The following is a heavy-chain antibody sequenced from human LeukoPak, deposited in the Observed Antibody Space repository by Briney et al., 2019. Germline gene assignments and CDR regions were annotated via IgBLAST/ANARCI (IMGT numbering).Heavy chain of an antibody. V-gene: IGHV3-23*01. D-gene: IGHD3-3*01. CDR3: AKDTLNHDFWSGYYTSDY. CDR1: GFTFSSYA. J-gene: IGHJ4*02. Sequence: GGSLRLSCAAFGFTFSSYAMSWVRQAPGKGLEWVSAISGSGGSTYYADSVKGRFTISRDNSKNTLYLQMNSLRAEDTAVYYCAKDTLNHDFWSGYYTSDYWGQGTLVTVSS. CDR2: ISGSGGST.